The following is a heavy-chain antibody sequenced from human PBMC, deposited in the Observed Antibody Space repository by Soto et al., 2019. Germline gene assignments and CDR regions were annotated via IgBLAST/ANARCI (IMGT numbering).Heavy chain of an antibody. J-gene: IGHJ6*02. CDR1: GFTFSTYA. V-gene: IGHV3-23*01. CDR2: ISGSGGST. D-gene: IGHD6-6*01. CDR3: AKSGGYSASSAAHYAMDV. Sequence: GGSLRLSCAASGFTFSTYAMSWVRQAPGKGLEWASTISGSGGSTYYADSVKGRFTISRDNSKNTLFLQMNSLGAEDTAVYYSAKSGGYSASSAAHYAMDVWGQGTTVTVSS.